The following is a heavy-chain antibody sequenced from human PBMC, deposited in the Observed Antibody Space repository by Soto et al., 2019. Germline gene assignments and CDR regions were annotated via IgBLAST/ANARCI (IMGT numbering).Heavy chain of an antibody. CDR2: INHSGST. J-gene: IGHJ4*02. CDR1: GGSFSGYY. V-gene: IGHV4-34*01. D-gene: IGHD6-6*01. Sequence: SETLSLTCAVYGGSFSGYYWSWIRQPPGKGLEWIGEINHSGSTNYNPSLKSRVTISVDTSKNQFSLKLSSVTAADTAVYYCARGWQLGPDYFDYWGQGTLVTVSS. CDR3: ARGWQLGPDYFDY.